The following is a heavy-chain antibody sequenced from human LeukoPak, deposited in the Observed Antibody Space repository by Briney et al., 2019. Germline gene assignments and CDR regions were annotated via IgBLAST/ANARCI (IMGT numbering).Heavy chain of an antibody. V-gene: IGHV5-51*01. CDR1: GYSFTTFG. CDR3: ARHNFGLDV. CDR2: VYPGDPDT. J-gene: IGHJ6*02. Sequence: GESLKISCKGSGYSFTTFGIAWVRQMPGKGLEWMGLVYPGDPDTRYSPSFQGQVTLSTDTSINTAYLQWSSLKASDSAVYYCARHNFGLDVWGQGTTVIVSS.